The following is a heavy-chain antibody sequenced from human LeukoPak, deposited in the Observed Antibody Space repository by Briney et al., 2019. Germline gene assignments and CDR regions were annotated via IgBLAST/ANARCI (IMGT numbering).Heavy chain of an antibody. D-gene: IGHD5-24*01. CDR3: ARELTIRRTFDY. CDR2: ISYDGSNK. V-gene: IGHV3-30*19. J-gene: IGHJ4*02. Sequence: GGSLRLSCAASGFTFSSYAMNWVRQAPGKGLEWVAVISYDGSNKYYADSVKGRFTISRDNSKNTLYLQMNSLRAEDTAVYYCARELTIRRTFDYWGQGTLVTVSS. CDR1: GFTFSSYA.